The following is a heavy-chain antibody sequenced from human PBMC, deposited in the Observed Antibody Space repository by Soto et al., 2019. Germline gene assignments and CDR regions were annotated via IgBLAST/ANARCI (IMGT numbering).Heavy chain of an antibody. J-gene: IGHJ6*02. CDR1: GFTFSNAW. CDR2: IKSKTDGGTT. Sequence: PGGSLRLSCTASGFTFSNAWMNWVRQAPGKGLEWVGRIKSKTDGGTTDYAAPVKGRFTISRDDSKNTLYLQMNSLKTEDTAVYYCTTVGPAYSSSSPTLYYYYYYGMDVWGQGTTVTVS. CDR3: TTVGPAYSSSSPTLYYYYYYGMDV. D-gene: IGHD6-6*01. V-gene: IGHV3-15*07.